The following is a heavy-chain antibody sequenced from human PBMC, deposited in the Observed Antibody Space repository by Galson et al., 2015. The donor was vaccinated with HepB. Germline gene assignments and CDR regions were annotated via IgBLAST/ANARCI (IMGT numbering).Heavy chain of an antibody. D-gene: IGHD6-19*01. V-gene: IGHV3-23*01. CDR1: GFTFSSYA. Sequence: SLRLSCAASGFTFSSYAMSWVRQAPGKGLEWVSAISGSGGSTYYADSVKGRFTISRDNSKNTLYLQMNSLRAEDTAVYYCAKDFSAVIAVAVSSFLGDYWGQGTLVTVSS. CDR2: ISGSGGST. CDR3: AKDFSAVIAVAVSSFLGDY. J-gene: IGHJ4*02.